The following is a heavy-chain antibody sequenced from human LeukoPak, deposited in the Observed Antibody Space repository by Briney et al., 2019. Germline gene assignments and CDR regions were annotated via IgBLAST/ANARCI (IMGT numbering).Heavy chain of an antibody. J-gene: IGHJ4*02. CDR3: ARDYCSSTSCYSGAFDY. CDR1: GFTFSSYE. Sequence: GGSLRLSCAASGFTFSSYEMNWVRQAPGKGLVWVSYISSSGSTIYYADSVKGRFTTSRDNAKNSLYLQMNSLRAEDTAVYYCARDYCSSTSCYSGAFDYWGQGTLVTVSS. D-gene: IGHD2-2*02. CDR2: ISSSGSTI. V-gene: IGHV3-48*03.